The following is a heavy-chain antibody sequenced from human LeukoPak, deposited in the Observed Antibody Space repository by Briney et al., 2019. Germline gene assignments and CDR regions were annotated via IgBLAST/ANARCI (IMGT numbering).Heavy chain of an antibody. CDR1: GFTFSSYS. J-gene: IGHJ4*02. CDR3: ARDPGYGLGVDYGDY. D-gene: IGHD3-10*01. CDR2: ISTSSSYI. Sequence: GGSLRLSCAASGFTFSSYSMNWVRQAPGKGLEWVSSISTSSSYIYYADSVKGRFTISRDSSKNTVFLQMDSLRAEDTAVYYCARDPGYGLGVDYGDYWGQGTLVTVSS. V-gene: IGHV3-21*01.